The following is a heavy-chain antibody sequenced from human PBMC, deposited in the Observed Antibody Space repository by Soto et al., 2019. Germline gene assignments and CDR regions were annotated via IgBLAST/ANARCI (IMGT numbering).Heavy chain of an antibody. D-gene: IGHD2-15*01. CDR3: ARDGVVVADYWYFDL. CDR2: IYYSGST. V-gene: IGHV4-31*03. J-gene: IGHJ2*01. CDR1: GGSISSGGYY. Sequence: QVQLQESGPGLVKPSQTLSLTCTVSGGSISSGGYYWSWIRQHPGKGLEWIGYIYYSGSTYYNPSLKSRVTISVDTSKNQFSLKLSSVTAADTAVYYCARDGVVVADYWYFDLWGRDTLVTVSS.